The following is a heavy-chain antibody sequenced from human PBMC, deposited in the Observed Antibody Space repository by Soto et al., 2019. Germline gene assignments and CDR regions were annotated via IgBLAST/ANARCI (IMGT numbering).Heavy chain of an antibody. D-gene: IGHD6-25*01. CDR2: INDDGSST. CDR3: AREVIAATGTIRWFDP. CDR1: GFTFSRHW. Sequence: RRLSCAASGFTFSRHWMHWVRQTPGKGPVWVSRINDDGSSTKYADSVKGRFTIARDNAKNTVFLQMSSLRAEDTAVYYCAREVIAATGTIRWFDPWGQGTLGTVSS. V-gene: IGHV3-74*03. J-gene: IGHJ5*02.